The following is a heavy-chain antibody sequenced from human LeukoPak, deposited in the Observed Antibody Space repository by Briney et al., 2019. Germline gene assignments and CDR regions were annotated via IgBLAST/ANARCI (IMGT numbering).Heavy chain of an antibody. CDR3: ARERGARTRYCSSTSCYGVDY. CDR2: IYYSGST. Sequence: SETLSLTCTVSGGSISSYYWSWIRQPPGKGLEWIGYIYYSGSTNYNPSLKSRVTISVDTSKNQFSLKLSSVTAADTAVYYCARERGARTRYCSSTSCYGVDYWGQGTLVTVSS. J-gene: IGHJ4*02. CDR1: GGSISSYY. V-gene: IGHV4-59*08. D-gene: IGHD2-2*01.